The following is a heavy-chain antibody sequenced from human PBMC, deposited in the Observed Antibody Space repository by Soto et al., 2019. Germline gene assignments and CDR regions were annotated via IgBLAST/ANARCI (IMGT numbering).Heavy chain of an antibody. V-gene: IGHV3-49*04. CDR2: IRSKRYGGTP. D-gene: IGHD2-2*01. CDR3: TRLPPHPRPAGRHELVY. CDR1: GGTCGDYA. J-gene: IGHJ4*02. Sequence: GGSLRLSCTASGGTCGDYAMSWVRQAPGKGLEWVGFIRSKRYGGTPEYAASVKGRISISRDDSKSIAYLEMNSLKTEDSAVYYCTRLPPHPRPAGRHELVYWGQGTLVTVSS.